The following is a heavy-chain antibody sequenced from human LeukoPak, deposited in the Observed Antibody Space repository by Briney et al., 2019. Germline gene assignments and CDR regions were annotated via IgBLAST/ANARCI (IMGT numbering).Heavy chain of an antibody. Sequence: GGSLRLSCAASAFTFRSYGMHWVRQAPGKGLEWVAFIRSDGSDKYYADSVKGRFTISRHNSKNTLFLQMNSLRAEDTAVFYCAKDLGLGTYEGLDYWGQGTLVTVCS. CDR1: AFTFRSYG. CDR2: IRSDGSDK. CDR3: AKDLGLGTYEGLDY. D-gene: IGHD1-26*01. J-gene: IGHJ4*02. V-gene: IGHV3-30*02.